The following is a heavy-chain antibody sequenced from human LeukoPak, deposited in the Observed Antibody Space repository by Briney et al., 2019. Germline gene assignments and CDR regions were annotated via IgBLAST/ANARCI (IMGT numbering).Heavy chain of an antibody. J-gene: IGHJ5*02. D-gene: IGHD2-2*01. V-gene: IGHV1-2*02. Sequence: GASVKVSCKASGFIFNGHYLHWVRQAPGQGLEWMGWINPNSGGTNYAQKFQGRVTMTRDTSISTAYMELSRLRSDDTAVYYCAREACSSTSCSLGNWFDPWGQGTLVTVSS. CDR2: INPNSGGT. CDR3: AREACSSTSCSLGNWFDP. CDR1: GFIFNGHY.